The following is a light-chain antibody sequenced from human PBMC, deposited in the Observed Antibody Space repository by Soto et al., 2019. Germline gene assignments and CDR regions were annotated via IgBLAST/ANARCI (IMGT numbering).Light chain of an antibody. J-gene: IGKJ5*01. Sequence: LSQSRGAVSLTRGERAILSCRASQSVSSNLAWYQQKPGQAPRLLIYGASSRATGMPDRFSGSGSGTDFSFTISRLGPGDWAVYSCHQYGSFGQGTRLEIK. CDR1: QSVSSN. V-gene: IGKV3-20*01. CDR2: GAS. CDR3: HQYGS.